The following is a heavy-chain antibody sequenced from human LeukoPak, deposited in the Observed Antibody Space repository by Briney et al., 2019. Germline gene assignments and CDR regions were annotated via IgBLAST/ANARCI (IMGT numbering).Heavy chain of an antibody. D-gene: IGHD3-22*01. J-gene: IGHJ3*02. CDR3: ARNRVYYDSSWTYDSFDN. Sequence: SETLSLTCTVSGGSISSYCWSWIRQPPGKGLEWIGYIYYSGSTNYNPSLKNRVIISVDTSKNQFSLKLSSVTAADTAVYYCARNRVYYDSSWTYDSFDNWGQGTMVTVSS. CDR2: IYYSGST. CDR1: GGSISSYC. V-gene: IGHV4-59*01.